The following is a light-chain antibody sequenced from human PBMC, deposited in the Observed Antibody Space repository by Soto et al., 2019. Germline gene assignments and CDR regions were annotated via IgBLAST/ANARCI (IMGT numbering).Light chain of an antibody. CDR3: AAWDDRLSGRV. J-gene: IGLJ3*02. CDR2: TND. V-gene: IGLV1-47*02. CDR1: GSNIGPNS. Sequence: QSVLTQPPSASGTPGQRVTMSCSGSGSNIGPNSVYWFQQFPGTAHKLLIYTNDQRPSGVPDRFSGSKSGTSASLDISGLRSEDEADYYCAAWDDRLSGRVFGGGTKVTVL.